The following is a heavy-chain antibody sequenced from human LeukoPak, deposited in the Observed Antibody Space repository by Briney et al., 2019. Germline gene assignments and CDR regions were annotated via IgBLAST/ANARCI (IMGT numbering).Heavy chain of an antibody. CDR2: ISPDATNS. D-gene: IGHD5-12*01. CDR1: GFTFSVYY. Sequence: GGSLRLSCAASGFTFSVYYMFWVRQAPGKGLVWVSNISPDATNSKYADFVEGRFTISRDDAKNTLYLQLNSLRVEDAAVYYCATGYRSAYSWDAWGQGTLVTVSS. V-gene: IGHV3-74*03. CDR3: ATGYRSAYSWDA. J-gene: IGHJ5*02.